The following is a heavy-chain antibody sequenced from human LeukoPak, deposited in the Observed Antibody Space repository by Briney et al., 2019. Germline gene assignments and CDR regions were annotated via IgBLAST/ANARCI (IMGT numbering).Heavy chain of an antibody. J-gene: IGHJ4*02. CDR1: GGSLSSGGYY. Sequence: TLSLTCTVSGGSLSSGGYYWSWIRQHPGKGLEWIGYIYYSGSTYYNPSLKTRVTISVDTSKNQSSLKLSSVTAADTAVYYCARDQDHDYGDYYFDYWSQGTLVTV. D-gene: IGHD4-17*01. CDR2: IYYSGST. CDR3: ARDQDHDYGDYYFDY. V-gene: IGHV4-31*03.